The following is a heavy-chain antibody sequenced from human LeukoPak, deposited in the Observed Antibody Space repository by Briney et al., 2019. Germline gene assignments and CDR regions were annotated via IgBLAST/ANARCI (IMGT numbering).Heavy chain of an antibody. CDR2: ISYDGSNK. Sequence: PGRSLRLSCAASGFTFSSYGMHWVRQAPGKGLEWMAVISYDGSNKYYADSVKGRFTISRDNSKNTLYLQMNSLRAEDTAVYYCAKELQLWSSFFDYWGQGTLVTVSS. V-gene: IGHV3-30*18. CDR1: GFTFSSYG. CDR3: AKELQLWSSFFDY. J-gene: IGHJ4*02. D-gene: IGHD5-18*01.